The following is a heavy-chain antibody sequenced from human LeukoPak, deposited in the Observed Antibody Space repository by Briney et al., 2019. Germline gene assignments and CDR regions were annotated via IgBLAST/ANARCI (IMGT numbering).Heavy chain of an antibody. V-gene: IGHV3-7*01. CDR2: INPAGSET. D-gene: IGHD2-15*01. CDR3: ARFGYVAAVDV. J-gene: IGHJ4*02. CDR1: GFSFSAYW. Sequence: GGSLRLYCAASGFSFSAYWMTWVRQAPGTGLEWVANINPAGSETYYVDPVKGRFSISRDNATNLVYLQMNSLRAEDTAVYHCARFGYVAAVDVWGQGTPVTVSS.